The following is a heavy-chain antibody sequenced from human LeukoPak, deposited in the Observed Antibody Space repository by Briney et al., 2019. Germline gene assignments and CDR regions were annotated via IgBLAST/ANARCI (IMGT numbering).Heavy chain of an antibody. J-gene: IGHJ6*02. V-gene: IGHV3-30-3*01. CDR3: ARDRELRYCSSTTCYNYFAMDV. CDR2: ISYDGSNK. Sequence: HPGRSLRLSCAASGFTFSSYATHWVRQAPGKGLEWVAVISYDGSNKYYADSVKGRFTISRDNAKNSLYLQMSSLRAEDTALYYCARDRELRYCSSTTCYNYFAMDVWGQGTTVTVSS. D-gene: IGHD2-2*02. CDR1: GFTFSSYA.